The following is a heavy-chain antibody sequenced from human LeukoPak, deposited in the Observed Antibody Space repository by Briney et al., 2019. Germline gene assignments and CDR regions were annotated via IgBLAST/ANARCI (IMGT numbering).Heavy chain of an antibody. D-gene: IGHD6-13*01. V-gene: IGHV3-23*01. J-gene: IGHJ4*02. CDR3: ATSYSSSWPFDY. CDR2: ISGSGGST. Sequence: SGGSLRLSCAASGFTFSSYAMSWVRQAPGKGLEWVSAISGSGGSTYYADSVKGRFTTSRDNSKNTLYLRMNSLRAEDTAVYYCATSYSSSWPFDYWGQGTLVTVSS. CDR1: GFTFSSYA.